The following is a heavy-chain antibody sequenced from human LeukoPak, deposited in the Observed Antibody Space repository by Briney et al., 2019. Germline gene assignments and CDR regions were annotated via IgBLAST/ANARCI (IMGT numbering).Heavy chain of an antibody. D-gene: IGHD6-19*01. CDR1: GYTFTSYG. Sequence: ASVKVSCKASGYTFTSYGISWVRQAPGQGLEWMGWISACNGNTNYAQKLEGRVTMTTDTSTSTAYMELRSLRSDDTAVYYCARDLDGRGYSSGWSPFDYRGQGTLVTVSS. V-gene: IGHV1-18*01. CDR2: ISACNGNT. J-gene: IGHJ4*02. CDR3: ARDLDGRGYSSGWSPFDY.